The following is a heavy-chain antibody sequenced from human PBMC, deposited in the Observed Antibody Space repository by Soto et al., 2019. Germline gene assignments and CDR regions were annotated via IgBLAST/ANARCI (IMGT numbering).Heavy chain of an antibody. CDR3: AKGPQIRFLEWLFADFYFDY. J-gene: IGHJ4*02. D-gene: IGHD3-3*01. CDR2: IYHSGST. CDR1: GYSISSDYY. V-gene: IGHV4-38-2*01. Sequence: PSETLSLTCAVSGYSISSDYYWGWIRQPPGKGLEWIGSIYHSGSTYYNPSLKSRVTISVDTSKNQFSLKLSSVTAADTAVYYCAKGPQIRFLEWLFADFYFDYWGQGTLVTVSS.